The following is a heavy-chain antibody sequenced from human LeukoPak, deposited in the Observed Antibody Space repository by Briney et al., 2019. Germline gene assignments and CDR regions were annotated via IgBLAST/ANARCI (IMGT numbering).Heavy chain of an antibody. CDR3: AKGDGEDMDY. CDR1: GGSISSYY. Sequence: PSETLSLTCTVSGGSISSYYWSWIRQPPGKGLEWVSYISSSGSTIYYADSVKGRFTISRDNAKNSLYLQMNSLRAEDTAVYYCAKGDGEDMDYWGQGTLVTVSS. CDR2: ISSSGSTI. J-gene: IGHJ4*02. D-gene: IGHD4-17*01. V-gene: IGHV3-11*01.